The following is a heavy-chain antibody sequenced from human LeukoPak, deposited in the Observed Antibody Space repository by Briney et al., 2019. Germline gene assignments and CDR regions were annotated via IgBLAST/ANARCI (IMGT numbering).Heavy chain of an antibody. V-gene: IGHV4-39*01. Sequence: SETLSLPCTVSGGSISSSSYYWGWIRQPPGKGLEWIGSIYYSGSTYYNPSLKSRVTISVDTSKNQFSLKLSSVTAADTAVYYCARLCRSSIRYDSSGYYTPPDYWGQGTLVTV. D-gene: IGHD3-22*01. CDR3: ARLCRSSIRYDSSGYYTPPDY. CDR1: GGSISSSSYY. CDR2: IYYSGST. J-gene: IGHJ4*02.